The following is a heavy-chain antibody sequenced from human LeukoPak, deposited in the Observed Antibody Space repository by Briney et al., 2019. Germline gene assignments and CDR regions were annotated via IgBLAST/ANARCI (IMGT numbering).Heavy chain of an antibody. J-gene: IGHJ3*02. CDR1: GGTFSSYA. CDR2: IIPIFGTA. V-gene: IGHV1-69*05. CDR3: ARGHYDILTGRSDAFDI. Sequence: ASVKVSCKASGGTFSSYAISWVRQAPGQGLEWMGGIIPIFGTANYAHKFQGRVTITTDESTSPAYMELSSLRSEDTAVYYCARGHYDILTGRSDAFDIWGQGTMVTVSS. D-gene: IGHD3-9*01.